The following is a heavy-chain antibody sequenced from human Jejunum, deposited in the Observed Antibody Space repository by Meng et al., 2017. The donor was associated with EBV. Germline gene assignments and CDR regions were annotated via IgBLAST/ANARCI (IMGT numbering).Heavy chain of an antibody. CDR2: ITDSGGST. V-gene: IGHV3-23*04. Sequence: HLVESWGGLVQPGGSLRLSCAASGFTFNSHTISWVRQAPGKGLEWVSAITDSGGSTYYTDSVKGRFTISRDNSKNTLYLQMNSLRAEDTAVYYCAKLTRAWGQGTLVTVSS. CDR3: AKLTRA. J-gene: IGHJ5*02. CDR1: GFTFNSHT.